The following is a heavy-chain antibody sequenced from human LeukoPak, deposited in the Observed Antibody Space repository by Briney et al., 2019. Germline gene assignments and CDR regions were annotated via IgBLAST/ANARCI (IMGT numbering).Heavy chain of an antibody. Sequence: PGGSLRLSCAASGFTFSSYNMNWVRQAPGKGLEWVSCISDSSNYIYYADSVKGRFTISRDNAKNSLYLQMNSLRADDTAVYYCARDKIVGPTTLDYWGQGTLVTVSS. CDR3: ARDKIVGPTTLDY. D-gene: IGHD1-26*01. V-gene: IGHV3-21*01. J-gene: IGHJ4*02. CDR1: GFTFSSYN. CDR2: ISDSSNYI.